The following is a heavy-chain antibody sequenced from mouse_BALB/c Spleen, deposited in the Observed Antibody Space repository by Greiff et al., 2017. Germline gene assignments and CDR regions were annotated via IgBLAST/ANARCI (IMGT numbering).Heavy chain of an antibody. CDR1: GFSLTSYG. J-gene: IGHJ3*01. D-gene: IGHD2-1*01. CDR2: IWSDGST. Sequence: VQLKESGPDLVAPSQSLSITCTVSGFSLTSYGVHWVRQPPGKGLEWLVVIWSDGSTTYNSALKSRLSISKDNSKSQVFLKMNSLQTDDTAMYYCARQEYGNYAWFAYWGQGTLVTVSA. V-gene: IGHV2-6-2*01. CDR3: ARQEYGNYAWFAY.